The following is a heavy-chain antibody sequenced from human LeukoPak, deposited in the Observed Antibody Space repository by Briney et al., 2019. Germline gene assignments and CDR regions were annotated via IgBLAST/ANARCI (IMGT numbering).Heavy chain of an antibody. D-gene: IGHD1-1*01. CDR3: SAWNDARAFDI. CDR1: GFSGYY. J-gene: IGHJ3*02. CDR2: ISSSGSII. V-gene: IGHV3-11*01. Sequence: GGSLRLSCAASGFSGYYVSWIRQAPGKGLEWVSYISSSGSIIYYADSVKGRFTISRDNARHSLYLQMNSLRVEDTAVYYCSAWNDARAFDIWGQGTMVTVSS.